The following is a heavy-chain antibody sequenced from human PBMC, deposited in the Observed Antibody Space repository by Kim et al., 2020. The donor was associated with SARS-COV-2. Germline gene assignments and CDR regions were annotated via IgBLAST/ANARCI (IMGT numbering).Heavy chain of an antibody. Sequence: NPSLKSRVTISVDTSKNQFSLKLSSVTAADTAVYYCARVRGSPRPYYFDYWGQGTLVTVSS. J-gene: IGHJ4*02. V-gene: IGHV4-59*01. D-gene: IGHD1-26*01. CDR3: ARVRGSPRPYYFDY.